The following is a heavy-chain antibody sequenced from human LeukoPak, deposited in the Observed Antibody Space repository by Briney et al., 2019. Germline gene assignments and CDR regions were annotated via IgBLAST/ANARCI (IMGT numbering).Heavy chain of an antibody. Sequence: GESLKISCKGSGYSFTSYWIGWVRQMPGKGLEWMGIIYPGDSDTRYSPSFQGQVTISADKSISTAYLQWSSLKASDTAMYYCARLVLGDSSGYYYDNLPYYFDYWGQGTLVTVSS. CDR2: IYPGDSDT. CDR1: GYSFTSYW. D-gene: IGHD3-22*01. CDR3: ARLVLGDSSGYYYDNLPYYFDY. V-gene: IGHV5-51*01. J-gene: IGHJ4*02.